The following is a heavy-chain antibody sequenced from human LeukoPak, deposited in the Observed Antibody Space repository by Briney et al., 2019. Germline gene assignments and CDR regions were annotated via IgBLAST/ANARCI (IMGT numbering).Heavy chain of an antibody. D-gene: IGHD6-13*01. Sequence: SGTLSLTCAVSGASISTINWWTWVRQPPGKGLEWIGDIHHSGTANYNPSLKSRVTISLDKSTNQFSLKLSSMTAADTALYFCARVSNSWYSLDHWGQRAPVTVTS. J-gene: IGHJ4*02. CDR2: IHHSGTA. CDR3: ARVSNSWYSLDH. V-gene: IGHV4-4*02. CDR1: GASISTINW.